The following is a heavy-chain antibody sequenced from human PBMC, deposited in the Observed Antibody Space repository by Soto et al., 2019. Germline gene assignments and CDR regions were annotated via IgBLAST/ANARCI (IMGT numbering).Heavy chain of an antibody. Sequence: PGGSLRLSCAASGFTFSSYAMSWVRQAPGKGLEWVSAISGSGGSTYYADTVKGRFTISRDNSKNTLYLQMNSLRAEDTAVYYCAKDLIPHIAARCFDYWGQGTLVTVSS. CDR2: ISGSGGST. CDR3: AKDLIPHIAARCFDY. CDR1: GFTFSSYA. D-gene: IGHD6-6*01. V-gene: IGHV3-23*01. J-gene: IGHJ4*02.